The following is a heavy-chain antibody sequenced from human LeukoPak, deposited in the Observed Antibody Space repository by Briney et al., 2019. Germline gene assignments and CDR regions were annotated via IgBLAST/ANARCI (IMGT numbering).Heavy chain of an antibody. J-gene: IGHJ3*02. CDR1: GGSISSYY. V-gene: IGHV4-59*01. CDR3: ARGSPGGDAFDI. CDR2: IYYSGST. D-gene: IGHD3-16*01. Sequence: SETLSLTCTVSGGSISSYYWSRIRQPPGKGLEWIGYIYYSGSTNYNPSLKSRVTISVDTSKNQFSLKLSSVTAADTAVYYCARGSPGGDAFDIWGQGTMVTVPS.